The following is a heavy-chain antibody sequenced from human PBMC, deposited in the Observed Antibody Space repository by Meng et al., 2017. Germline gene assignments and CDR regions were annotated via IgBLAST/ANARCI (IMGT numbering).Heavy chain of an antibody. CDR3: AREVYCGGDCYAFDY. CDR1: GFTFSSYA. Sequence: GESLKISCGASGFTFSSYAMSWVRQAPGEGLEWVSALSSSGASTYYADSVKGRFTISRDNSKNTLYLQMNSLRAEDTAVYYCAREVYCGGDCYAFDYWGQGTLVTVSS. CDR2: LSSSGAST. J-gene: IGHJ4*02. V-gene: IGHV3-23*01. D-gene: IGHD2-21*02.